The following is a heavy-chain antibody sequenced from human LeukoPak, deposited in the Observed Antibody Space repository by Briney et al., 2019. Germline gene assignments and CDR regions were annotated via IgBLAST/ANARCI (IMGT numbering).Heavy chain of an antibody. V-gene: IGHV1-18*01. CDR1: GYTFTSYG. J-gene: IGHJ4*02. CDR3: ARFLASCSSTSCYVGDFDY. D-gene: IGHD2-2*01. CDR2: ISAYNGNT. Sequence: ASVKVSCKASGYTFTSYGISWVRQAPGQGLEWMGWISAYNGNTNYAQKLQGRVTMTTDTSTSTAYMELRSLRSDDTAVYYCARFLASCSSTSCYVGDFDYWGQGTLVTVSS.